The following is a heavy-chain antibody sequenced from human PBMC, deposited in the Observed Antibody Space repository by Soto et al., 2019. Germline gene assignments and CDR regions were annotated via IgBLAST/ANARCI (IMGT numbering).Heavy chain of an antibody. CDR3: ARGYYDFWSGYPGTYGMDV. Sequence: GASVKVSCKASGYTFTGYYMHWVRQAPGQGLEWMGWINPNSGGTNYAQKFQGWVTMTRDTSISTAYMELSRLRSDDTAVYYCARGYYDFWSGYPGTYGMDVWGQGTTVTVSS. J-gene: IGHJ6*02. V-gene: IGHV1-2*04. D-gene: IGHD3-3*01. CDR1: GYTFTGYY. CDR2: INPNSGGT.